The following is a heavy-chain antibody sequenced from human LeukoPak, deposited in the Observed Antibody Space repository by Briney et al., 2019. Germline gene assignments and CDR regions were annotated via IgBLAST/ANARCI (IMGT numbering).Heavy chain of an antibody. Sequence: SETLSLTCTVSGGSISSSSYYWGWIRQPPGKGLEWIGSIYYSGSTYYNPSLKSRVTISVDTSKNQFSLKLSSVTAADTAVYYCAVPAAKRPHWSDPWGQGTLVTVSS. CDR1: GGSISSSSYY. J-gene: IGHJ5*02. CDR3: AVPAAKRPHWSDP. CDR2: IYYSGST. V-gene: IGHV4-39*01. D-gene: IGHD2-2*01.